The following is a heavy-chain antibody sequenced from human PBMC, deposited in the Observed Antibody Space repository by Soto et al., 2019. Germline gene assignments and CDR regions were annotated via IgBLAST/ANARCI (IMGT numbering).Heavy chain of an antibody. D-gene: IGHD1-26*01. CDR2: MGNDGITT. CDR1: GFTFSTYG. V-gene: IGHV3-30*02. Sequence: VGSLRLFCAASGFTFSTYGMHWVRQAPGKGLEWVAVMGNDGITTFYADSVKGRFTISRDNSKNTLFLQMNSLRADDTAVYYCAKEFQWELHAFDIWGQGTMVTVSS. J-gene: IGHJ3*02. CDR3: AKEFQWELHAFDI.